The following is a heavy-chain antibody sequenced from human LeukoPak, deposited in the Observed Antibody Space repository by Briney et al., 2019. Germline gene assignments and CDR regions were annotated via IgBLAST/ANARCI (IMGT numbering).Heavy chain of an antibody. D-gene: IGHD2-2*01. J-gene: IGHJ4*01. CDR1: GGSFSGYY. Sequence: SETLSLTCAVYGGSFSGYYWSWIRHPPGKGLEWIGEINHSGSTNYNPSLKSRVTISVDTSRNQFSLKLSSVTAADTAVYYCARGGFFWSTRCYLVYWGQGNLVNVPS. CDR3: ARGGFFWSTRCYLVY. CDR2: INHSGST. V-gene: IGHV4-34*01.